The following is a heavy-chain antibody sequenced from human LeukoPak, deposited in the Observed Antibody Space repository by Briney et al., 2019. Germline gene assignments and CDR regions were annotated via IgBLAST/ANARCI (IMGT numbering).Heavy chain of an antibody. CDR2: INGAGSSI. D-gene: IGHD4-17*01. CDR1: GFTFSCYW. J-gene: IGHJ4*02. V-gene: IGHV3-74*01. Sequence: GGSLRLSCAASGFTFSCYWLHWVRQPPGKGLVWVSRINGAGSSISYADSVKGRVTISRDNAKNTLYLQMNNLRAEDTAVYYCTRGGDYKNDYWGQGTLVTVSS. CDR3: TRGGDYKNDY.